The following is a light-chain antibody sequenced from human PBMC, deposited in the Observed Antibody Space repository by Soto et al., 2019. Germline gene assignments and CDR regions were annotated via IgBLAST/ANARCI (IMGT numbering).Light chain of an antibody. CDR1: QSVKTY. CDR3: QQYNTWPPRYT. CDR2: GAS. J-gene: IGKJ2*01. Sequence: EIVMTQSPATLSVSPGGRATLSCRASQSVKTYLAWYQQRPGQPPRLLIHGASTRATDIPARFSGSGSGTELSLTISSLQSEDFAVYLCQQYNTWPPRYTFGQWTKLEI. V-gene: IGKV3-15*01.